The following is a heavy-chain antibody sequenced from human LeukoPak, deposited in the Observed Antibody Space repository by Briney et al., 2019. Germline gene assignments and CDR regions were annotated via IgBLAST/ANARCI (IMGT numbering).Heavy chain of an antibody. J-gene: IGHJ4*02. Sequence: SVKVSCKASGGTFSSYAISWVRQAPRPGLEWMGRIIPIFGTANYAQKFQGRVTITTDESTSTAYMELSSLRSEDTAVYYCARGLRDGNNYDYFDYWGQGTLVTVSS. D-gene: IGHD5-24*01. CDR2: IIPIFGTA. CDR1: GGTFSSYA. CDR3: ARGLRDGNNYDYFDY. V-gene: IGHV1-69*05.